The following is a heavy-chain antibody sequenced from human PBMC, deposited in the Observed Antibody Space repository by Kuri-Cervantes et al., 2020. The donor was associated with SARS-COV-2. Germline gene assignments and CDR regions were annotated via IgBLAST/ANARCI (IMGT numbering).Heavy chain of an antibody. CDR3: AREAGGDPAAVGIDY. Sequence: GSLRLSCTVSGDSISSNGYYWGWIRQPPGTGLEYIGSIYYSGGTHYNPSLKSRVTTSVDTSNNQFSLKLTSLTAADTAVYYCAREAGGDPAAVGIDYWGQGTLVTVSS. D-gene: IGHD6-13*01. J-gene: IGHJ4*02. CDR1: GDSISSNGYY. CDR2: IYYSGGT. V-gene: IGHV4-39*02.